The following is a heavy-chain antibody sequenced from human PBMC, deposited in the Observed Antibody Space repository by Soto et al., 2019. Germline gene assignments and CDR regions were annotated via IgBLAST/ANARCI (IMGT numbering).Heavy chain of an antibody. V-gene: IGHV4-59*08. J-gene: IGHJ3*02. Sequence: SETLSLTCTVSGGSISTYYWSWIRQPPGKGLEWIGYIYYSGSTNYNPSLKSRVTISVDTSKNQFSLKLSSVTAADTAVYYCARHKSGGVVPASQAAFDIWGQGTMVTVSS. CDR1: GGSISTYY. CDR3: ARHKSGGVVPASQAAFDI. CDR2: IYYSGST. D-gene: IGHD2-2*01.